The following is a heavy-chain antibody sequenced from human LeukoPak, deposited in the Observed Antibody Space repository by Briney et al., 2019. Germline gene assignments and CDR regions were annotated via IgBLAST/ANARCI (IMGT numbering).Heavy chain of an antibody. J-gene: IGHJ4*02. V-gene: IGHV4-39*07. CDR2: IYYSGST. CDR3: ARFRGSSWYAKYYFDY. Sequence: SETLSLTCTVSGGSISSSSYYWGWIRQPPGKGLEWIGSIYYSGSTNYNPSLKGRVTISVDTSKNQFSLKLSSVTAADTTVYYCARFRGSSWYAKYYFDYWGQGTLVTVSS. D-gene: IGHD6-13*01. CDR1: GGSISSSSYY.